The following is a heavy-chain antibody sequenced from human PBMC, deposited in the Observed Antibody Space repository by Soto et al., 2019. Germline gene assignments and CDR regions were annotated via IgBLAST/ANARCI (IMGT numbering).Heavy chain of an antibody. J-gene: IGHJ6*02. D-gene: IGHD6-19*01. CDR3: ARERRYSSGWYYVMXV. CDR2: IYYSGST. Sequence: SETLSLTCTVSGGSISSYYWSWIRQPPGKGLEWIGYIYYSGSTNYNPSLKSRVTISVDTSKNQFSLQLNSVTPEDTAVYYCARERRYSSGWYYVMXVWGQGTTVXVSS. CDR1: GGSISSYY. V-gene: IGHV4-59*12.